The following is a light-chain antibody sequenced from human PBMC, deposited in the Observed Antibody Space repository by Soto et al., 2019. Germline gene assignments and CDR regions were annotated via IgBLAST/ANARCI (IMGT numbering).Light chain of an antibody. J-gene: IGLJ1*01. CDR3: SSYTSSSPIYV. CDR1: ISDVGGYNY. CDR2: EVS. V-gene: IGLV2-14*01. Sequence: QSALTQPASLSGSPGQSITISCTGTISDVGGYNYVSWYQQHPGKAPKLMIYEVSNRPSGVSNRFSGSKSGNTASLTISGLQAEDEADYYCSSYTSSSPIYVFGTGTKVTVL.